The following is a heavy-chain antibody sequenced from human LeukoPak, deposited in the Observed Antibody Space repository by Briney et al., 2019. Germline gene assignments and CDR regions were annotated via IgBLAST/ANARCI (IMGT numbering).Heavy chain of an antibody. V-gene: IGHV4-30-4*01. D-gene: IGHD3-10*01. CDR3: ARGGSMVRGIHYYGMDV. Sequence: KSSQTLSLTCTVSGGSISSGDYYWSWIRQPPGXXXXXXXXXXXSGSTYYNPSLKSRVTISVDTSKNQFSLKLSSVTAADTAVYYCARGGSMVRGIHYYGMDVWGKGTTVTVSS. CDR2: XXXSGST. J-gene: IGHJ6*04. CDR1: GGSISSGDYY.